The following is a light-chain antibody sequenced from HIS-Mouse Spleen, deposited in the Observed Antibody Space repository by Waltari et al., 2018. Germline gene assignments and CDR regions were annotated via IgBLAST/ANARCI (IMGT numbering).Light chain of an antibody. V-gene: IGLV3-21*03. CDR1: NIGSKS. CDR3: QVWDSSSDHVV. Sequence: SYVLTQPPSVSVAPGKTARITCGGNNIGSKSVHWYQQKPGQAPVLVVHDDSDRPLGIPERFSGANSGNTATLTISRVEAGDEADYYCQVWDSSSDHVVFGGGTKLTVL. J-gene: IGLJ2*01. CDR2: DDS.